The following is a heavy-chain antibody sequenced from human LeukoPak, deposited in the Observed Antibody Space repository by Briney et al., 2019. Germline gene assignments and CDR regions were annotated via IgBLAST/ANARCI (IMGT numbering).Heavy chain of an antibody. CDR1: GYSISSGYY. J-gene: IGHJ3*02. CDR3: ARGRATVTLDAFDI. CDR2: IYHSGST. D-gene: IGHD4-17*01. V-gene: IGHV4-38-2*02. Sequence: SETLSLTCTVSGYSISSGYYWGWIRQPPGKGLEWIGSIYHSGSTYYNPSLKSRVTISVDTSKNQFSLKLSSVTAADTAVYYCARGRATVTLDAFDIWGQGTMVTVSS.